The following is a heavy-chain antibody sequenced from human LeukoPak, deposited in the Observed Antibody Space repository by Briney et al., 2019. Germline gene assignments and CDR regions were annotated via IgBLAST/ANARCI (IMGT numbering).Heavy chain of an antibody. J-gene: IGHJ5*02. D-gene: IGHD6-25*01. CDR3: AREAADGWFDP. Sequence: ASVKVSCKASGYTFTSYDINWGRQAIGRGLEWMGWMNPNSGNTGYAQTFQGRVTITRNTSISTAYMELSSLRSEDTAVYYCAREAADGWFDPWGQGTLVTVSS. CDR1: GYTFTSYD. CDR2: MNPNSGNT. V-gene: IGHV1-8*03.